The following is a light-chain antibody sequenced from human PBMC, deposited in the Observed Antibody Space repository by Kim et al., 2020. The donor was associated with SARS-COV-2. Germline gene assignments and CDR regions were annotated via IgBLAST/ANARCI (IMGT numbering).Light chain of an antibody. CDR1: GSDVGGYTY. V-gene: IGLV2-8*01. CDR2: EVS. CDR3: SSYAGSSHVV. J-gene: IGLJ2*01. Sequence: GQSGNISCTGAGSDVGGYTYVSWYQQHPGKAPKLMIYEVSKRPSGVPDRFSGSKSGNTASLTVSGLQAEDEADYYCSSYAGSSHVVFGGGTQLTVL.